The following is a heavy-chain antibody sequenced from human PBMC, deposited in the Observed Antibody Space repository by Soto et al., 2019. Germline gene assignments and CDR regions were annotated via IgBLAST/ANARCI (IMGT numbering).Heavy chain of an antibody. CDR1: GFTFSSYA. CDR2: ISYDGSNK. J-gene: IGHJ5*02. Sequence: GGSLRLSCAASGFTFSSYAMHWVRQAPGKGLEWVAVISYDGSNKYYADSVKGRFTISRDNSKNTLYLQMNSLRVEDTAVYYCARVTRYSYSNYDWLDPWGQGTLVTVSS. CDR3: ARVTRYSYSNYDWLDP. V-gene: IGHV3-30-3*01. D-gene: IGHD4-4*01.